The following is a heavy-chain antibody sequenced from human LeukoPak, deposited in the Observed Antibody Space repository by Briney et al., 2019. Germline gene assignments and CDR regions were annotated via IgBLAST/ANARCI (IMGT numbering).Heavy chain of an antibody. CDR2: INPNSGCT. V-gene: IGHV1-2*02. Sequence: ASVKVSCKASGCTFSGYYMHWVRQAPGPGLEWMGWINPNSGCTNYAQKFQGRVTMTRDTSISTAYMELSRLRSDDTAVYYCARDLVVVPAAPGSYYYYYYGMDVWGQGTTVTVSS. D-gene: IGHD2-2*01. CDR3: ARDLVVVPAAPGSYYYYYYGMDV. J-gene: IGHJ6*02. CDR1: GCTFSGYY.